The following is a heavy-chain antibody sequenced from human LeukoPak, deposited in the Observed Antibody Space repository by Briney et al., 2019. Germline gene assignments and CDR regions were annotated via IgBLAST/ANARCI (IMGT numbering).Heavy chain of an antibody. J-gene: IGHJ4*02. D-gene: IGHD1-7*01. CDR3: ARTRTYLDY. V-gene: IGHV4-59*01. CDR1: GGSISGYY. Sequence: PSETLSLTCIVSGGSISGYYWSRIRQPPGRGLEWIGYISDTGTSIYNPSLKNRLSMLVDTSKNHFYLNLTSVTAADTAIYYCARTRTYLDYWGQGALVTVSS. CDR2: ISDTGTS.